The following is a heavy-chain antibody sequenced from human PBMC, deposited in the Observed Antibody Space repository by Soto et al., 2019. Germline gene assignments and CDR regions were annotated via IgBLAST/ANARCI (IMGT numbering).Heavy chain of an antibody. Sequence: QVQLVQSGAEVKKPGASVKVSCKASGYTFASYAISWMRQAPGQGLEWMGWISAYNGNTNYAQKLQGRVTMTTDTSPSTDYMELRSLRSDDTAVYYCARDPTPPDYWGQGTLVTVSS. J-gene: IGHJ4*02. V-gene: IGHV1-18*01. CDR1: GYTFASYA. CDR3: ARDPTPPDY. CDR2: ISAYNGNT.